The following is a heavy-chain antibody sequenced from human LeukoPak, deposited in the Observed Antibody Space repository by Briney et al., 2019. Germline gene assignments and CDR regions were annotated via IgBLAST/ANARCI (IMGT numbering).Heavy chain of an antibody. CDR3: AKNPLSGLGMVDY. Sequence: AGRSLRLSCAASGFTFSSYAMHWVRQAPGKGLEWVAVISYDGSNKYYADSVKGRFTISRDSSKNTLYLQMNCLRAEDTAVYYCAKNPLSGLGMVDYWGQGTLVTVSS. D-gene: IGHD7-27*01. J-gene: IGHJ4*02. V-gene: IGHV3-30*04. CDR2: ISYDGSNK. CDR1: GFTFSSYA.